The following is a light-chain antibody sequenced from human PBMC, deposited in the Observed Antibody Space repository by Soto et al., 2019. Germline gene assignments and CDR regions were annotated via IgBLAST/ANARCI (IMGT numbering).Light chain of an antibody. J-gene: IGKJ1*01. CDR3: KQYRSSPTLT. Sequence: EIVLTQSPGTLSLSPGERATLSCRASQSVSSSYLAWYQQKPGQAPRLLIYGASSKATGIPDRFSCSGSGTHFTLTITRLEPEDFAVYYCKQYRSSPTLTFGQGTKVEIK. CDR1: QSVSSSY. CDR2: GAS. V-gene: IGKV3-20*01.